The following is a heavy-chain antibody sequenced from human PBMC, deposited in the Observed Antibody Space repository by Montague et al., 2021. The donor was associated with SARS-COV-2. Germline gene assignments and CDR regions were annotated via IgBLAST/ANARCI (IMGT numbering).Heavy chain of an antibody. CDR2: INHSGST. CDR3: ARGLLEPIDY. V-gene: IGHV4-34*01. Sequence: SETLSLTCAVYGGSFSGYYWSWIRQPPAKGLEWVGEINHSGSTNYNPYLKSRVTISVDTSKNQFSLKLSSVTAADTAVYYCARGLLEPIDYWGQGTLVTVSS. J-gene: IGHJ4*02. D-gene: IGHD1-14*01. CDR1: GGSFSGYY.